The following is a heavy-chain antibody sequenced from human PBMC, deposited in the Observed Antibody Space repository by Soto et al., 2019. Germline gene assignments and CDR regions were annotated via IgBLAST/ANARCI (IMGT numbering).Heavy chain of an antibody. CDR1: GGSISSSSYY. Sequence: QLQLQESGPGLVKPSETLSLTCTVSGGSISSSSYYWGWIRQPPGKGLEWIGSIYYSGSTYYNPSLKSRVTISVDTDKNQFSLKLSSVTAADTAVYYCARKKTYYDILTGYSEDGYFDLWGRGTLVTVSS. J-gene: IGHJ2*01. CDR2: IYYSGST. V-gene: IGHV4-39*01. D-gene: IGHD3-9*01. CDR3: ARKKTYYDILTGYSEDGYFDL.